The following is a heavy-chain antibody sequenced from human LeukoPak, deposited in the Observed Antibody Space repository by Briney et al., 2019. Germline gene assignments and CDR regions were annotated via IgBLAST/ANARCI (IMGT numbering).Heavy chain of an antibody. CDR3: ARQGEYYDSSGTFDY. D-gene: IGHD3-22*01. Sequence: SETLSLTCTVSGGSINIYYWSWIRQPPGKGLEWIGYIYYSGSTNYNPSLKSRVTISVDTSKNQFSLKLSSVTAADTAVYYCARQGEYYDSSGTFDYWGQGTLVTVSS. J-gene: IGHJ4*02. CDR1: GGSINIYY. CDR2: IYYSGST. V-gene: IGHV4-59*08.